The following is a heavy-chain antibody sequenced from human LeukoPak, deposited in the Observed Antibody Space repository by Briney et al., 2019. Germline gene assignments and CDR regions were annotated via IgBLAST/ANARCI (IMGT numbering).Heavy chain of an antibody. CDR1: GYTFTGYY. D-gene: IGHD4-17*01. CDR3: ARVYEADYGDYELGAMDV. V-gene: IGHV1-2*02. J-gene: IGHJ6*03. CDR2: INPNSGGT. Sequence: GASVKVSCKASGYTFTGYYMHWVRQAPGQGLEWMGWINPNSGGTNYAQKFQGRVTMTRDTSISTAYMELSRLRSDDTAVYYCARVYEADYGDYELGAMDVWGKGTTVTVSS.